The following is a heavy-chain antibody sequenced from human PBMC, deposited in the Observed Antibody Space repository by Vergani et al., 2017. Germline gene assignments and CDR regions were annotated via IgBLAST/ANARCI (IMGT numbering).Heavy chain of an antibody. CDR2: INWNGGGT. D-gene: IGHD2-2*01. CDR1: GFTFDDYG. J-gene: IGHJ6*02. CDR3: GMYCSSPTCGTHPRVQNYGMDV. Sequence: EVQLVESGGGLVQPGGSLRLSCAASGFTFDDYGMSWVRQAPGKGLEWVSGINWNGGGTGYADSVKGRFTISRDNAKNSLYLQMNSLRAEDTALYYCGMYCSSPTCGTHPRVQNYGMDVWGQGTTVTVS. V-gene: IGHV3-20*04.